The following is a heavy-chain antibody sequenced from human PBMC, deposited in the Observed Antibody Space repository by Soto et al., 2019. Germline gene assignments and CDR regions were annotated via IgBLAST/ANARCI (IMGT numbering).Heavy chain of an antibody. CDR3: ARVGITMVRGVIIYYYGMDV. Sequence: SETLSLACTVSGCSISSSSYYWGWIRQPPGKGLEWIGSIYYSGSTYYNPSLKSRVTISVDTSKNQFSLKLSSVTAADTAVYYCARVGITMVRGVIIYYYGMDVWGQGTTVTVSS. CDR1: GCSISSSSYY. D-gene: IGHD3-10*01. CDR2: IYYSGST. J-gene: IGHJ6*02. V-gene: IGHV4-39*01.